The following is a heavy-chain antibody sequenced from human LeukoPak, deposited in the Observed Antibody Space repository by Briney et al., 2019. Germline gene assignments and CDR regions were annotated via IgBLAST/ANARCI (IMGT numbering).Heavy chain of an antibody. CDR1: GGSFSGYY. J-gene: IGHJ4*02. V-gene: IGHV4-34*01. CDR2: INHSGST. CDR3: ARQKLVVGATIDY. Sequence: SETLSLTCAVYGGSFSGYYWSWIRQPPGKGLEWIGEINHSGSTNYNPSLKSRVTISVDTSKNQFSLKLSSVTAADTAVYYCARQKLVVGATIDYWGQGTLVTVSS. D-gene: IGHD1-26*01.